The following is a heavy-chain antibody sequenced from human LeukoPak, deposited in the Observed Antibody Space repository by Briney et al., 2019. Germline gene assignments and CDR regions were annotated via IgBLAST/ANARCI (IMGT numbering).Heavy chain of an antibody. J-gene: IGHJ3*02. V-gene: IGHV1-8*01. CDR3: ARSNYGGHDAFDI. CDR2: MNPNSGNT. CDR1: GYTFTSYD. Sequence: ASVKVSCKASGYTFTSYDVNWVRQATGQGLEWVGWMNPNSGNTGYAQEFQGRVTMTRDTSISTAYMELNSLTSEDTAVYYCARSNYGGHDAFDIWGQGTLVTVSS. D-gene: IGHD4-11*01.